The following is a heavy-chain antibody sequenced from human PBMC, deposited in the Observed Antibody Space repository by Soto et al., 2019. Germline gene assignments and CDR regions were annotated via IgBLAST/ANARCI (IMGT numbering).Heavy chain of an antibody. J-gene: IGHJ6*02. CDR1: GGSISSYY. D-gene: IGHD4-17*01. CDR2: IYYSGST. Sequence: QVQLQESGPGLVKPSETLSLTCTVSGGSISSYYWSWIRQPPGKGLEWIGYIYYSGSTNYNPSLTSLFTISVDTSKKQFSLRLSSVTDADTAVYYCARDGDYDGMDVWGQGTTVTVSS. CDR3: ARDGDYDGMDV. V-gene: IGHV4-59*01.